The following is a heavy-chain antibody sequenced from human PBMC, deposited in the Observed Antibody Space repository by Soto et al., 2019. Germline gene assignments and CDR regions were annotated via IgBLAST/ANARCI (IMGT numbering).Heavy chain of an antibody. CDR2: IIPAGTIT. V-gene: IGHV3-74*01. J-gene: IGHJ4*02. CDR1: GFPFSHYW. CDR3: TSDTCGHRDT. Sequence: MQMVESGGGSVQPGGSLRLSCAASGFPFSHYWMHWVRQTPGKGLVWVSRIIPAGTITNYADSVEGRYTISRDNAESALFLKMNSLSAEDKAIYYYTSDTCGHRDTWGKGTRVTVSS. D-gene: IGHD5-12*01.